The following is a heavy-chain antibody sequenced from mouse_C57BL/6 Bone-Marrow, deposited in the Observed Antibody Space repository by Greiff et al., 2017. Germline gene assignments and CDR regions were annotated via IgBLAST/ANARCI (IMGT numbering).Heavy chain of an antibody. V-gene: IGHV1-50*01. CDR2: IDPSDSYT. CDR1: GYTFTSYW. Sequence: QVQLQQPGAELVKPGASVKLSCKASGYTFTSYWMQWVKQRPGQGLEWFGEIDPSDSYTNYNPKFKGKATLTVDTSSSPAYMQLSSLTSEDSAVYYCARWGKKDSSGYDYWGQGTTLTVSS. D-gene: IGHD3-2*02. CDR3: ARWGKKDSSGYDY. J-gene: IGHJ2*01.